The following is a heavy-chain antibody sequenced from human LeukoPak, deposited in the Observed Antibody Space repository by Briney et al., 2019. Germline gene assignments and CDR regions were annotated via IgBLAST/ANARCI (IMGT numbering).Heavy chain of an antibody. Sequence: GGSLRLSCAASGFTFSDYAMNWVRQAPGKGLEWVSAISGSGGSTYYADSVKGRFTISRDNSKNTLSLQMSSLRAEDTAVYYCASGTTSAYWGQGTLVTVSS. J-gene: IGHJ4*02. V-gene: IGHV3-23*01. CDR2: ISGSGGST. CDR3: ASGTTSAY. CDR1: GFTFSDYA. D-gene: IGHD4-11*01.